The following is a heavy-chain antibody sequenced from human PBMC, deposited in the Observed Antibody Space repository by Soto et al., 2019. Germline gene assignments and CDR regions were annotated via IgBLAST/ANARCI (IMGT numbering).Heavy chain of an antibody. J-gene: IGHJ3*02. CDR3: AREGGRVVAARGDFDS. V-gene: IGHV4-59*01. CDR1: GGSISSYY. D-gene: IGHD2-15*01. CDR2: IYYSGST. Sequence: ETLSLTCTVSGGSISSYYWSWIRQPPGKGLEWIGYIYYSGSTNYNPSLKSRDTISVDTSKNQFSLKLSSVTAADTAVYYCAREGGRVVAARGDFDSWGQGTMVNVSS.